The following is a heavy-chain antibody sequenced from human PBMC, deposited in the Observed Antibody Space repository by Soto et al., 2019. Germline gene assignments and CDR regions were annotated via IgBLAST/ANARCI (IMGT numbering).Heavy chain of an antibody. CDR1: GGSISSCGYY. CDR3: ARDRGGDY. Sequence: PSETLSLTCTVSGGSISSCGYYWGWIRQPPGKGLEWIGSIYYSGSTYYNPSLKSRVTISVDTSKNQFSLKLSSVTAADTAVYYCARDRGGDYWGQGTLVTVSS. D-gene: IGHD2-15*01. J-gene: IGHJ4*02. V-gene: IGHV4-39*07. CDR2: IYYSGST.